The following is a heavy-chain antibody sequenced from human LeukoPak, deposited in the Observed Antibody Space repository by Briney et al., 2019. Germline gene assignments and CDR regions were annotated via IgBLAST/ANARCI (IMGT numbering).Heavy chain of an antibody. CDR3: ARDPPYDFWSGYLPFDY. CDR2: ISAYNGNT. J-gene: IGHJ3*01. Sequence: GASVKVSCKASGYTFTSYGISWVRQAPGQGLEWMGWISAYNGNTNYAQKLQGRVTMTTDTSTSTAYMELRSLRSDDTAVYYCARDPPYDFWSGYLPFDYWGQGTMVTVSS. CDR1: GYTFTSYG. D-gene: IGHD3-3*01. V-gene: IGHV1-18*01.